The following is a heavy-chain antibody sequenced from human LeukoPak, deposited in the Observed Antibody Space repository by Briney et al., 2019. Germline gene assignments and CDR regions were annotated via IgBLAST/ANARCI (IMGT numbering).Heavy chain of an antibody. CDR2: IWYDGSNK. V-gene: IGHV3-33*06. CDR3: AKETRQRVAGIYY. Sequence: GGSLRLSCAASGFTFSSYGMHWVRQAPGKGLEWVAVIWYDGSNKYYADSVKGRFTISRDNSKNTLYLQMNSLRAEDTAVYYCAKETRQRVAGIYYWGQGTLVTVSS. CDR1: GFTFSSYG. D-gene: IGHD6-19*01. J-gene: IGHJ4*02.